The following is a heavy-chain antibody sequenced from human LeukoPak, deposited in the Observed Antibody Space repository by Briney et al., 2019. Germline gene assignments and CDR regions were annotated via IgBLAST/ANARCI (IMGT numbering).Heavy chain of an antibody. CDR1: GDSFSSSSYF. Sequence: PSETLSLTCTVSGDSFSSSSYFWGWIRQPPGKGLEWIGSIYYSGSTYYNPSLKSRVTISVDTSKNHFSLKLNSVTAADTAVYYCAKSIVVVTLTVPHAFDIWGQGTMVTVSS. J-gene: IGHJ3*02. D-gene: IGHD3-22*01. V-gene: IGHV4-39*02. CDR3: AKSIVVVTLTVPHAFDI. CDR2: IYYSGST.